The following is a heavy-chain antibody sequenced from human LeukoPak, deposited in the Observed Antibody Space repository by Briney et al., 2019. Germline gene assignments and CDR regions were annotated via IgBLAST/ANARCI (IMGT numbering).Heavy chain of an antibody. V-gene: IGHV3-48*02. D-gene: IGHD3-9*01. CDR1: GFLFSGYD. CDR2: ITSSSTTL. J-gene: IGHJ4*02. Sequence: PGGSLRLSCAASGFLFSGYDMSWVRQAPGKGLEWVSYITSSSTTLYYADSVKGRVTISRDDGKNTLYLHMNSLRDDDTAVYYCATDQRYAFDYWGQGILVTVSS. CDR3: ATDQRYAFDY.